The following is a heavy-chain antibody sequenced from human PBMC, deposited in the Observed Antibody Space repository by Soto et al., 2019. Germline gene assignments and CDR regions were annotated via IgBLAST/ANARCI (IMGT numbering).Heavy chain of an antibody. D-gene: IGHD1-1*01. CDR1: GFTISTYS. J-gene: IGHJ6*02. CDR2: ISISGDYI. CDR3: ARDSNNCQQGMDV. V-gene: IGHV3-21*01. Sequence: GGSLRLSGAACGFTISTYSINWVRQAPGKGLEWVASISISGDYIYYAQSVKGRFTISRENAKNAVFLQMNRLRAEDTAVYFCARDSNNCQQGMDVWGHGTTVTVPS.